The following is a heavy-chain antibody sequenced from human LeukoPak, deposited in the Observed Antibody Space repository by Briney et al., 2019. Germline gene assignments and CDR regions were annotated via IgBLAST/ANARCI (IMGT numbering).Heavy chain of an antibody. CDR3: ARGGRLWELFSPDY. D-gene: IGHD3-16*01. Sequence: VASVKVSCKASGYTFTSYGITWVRQAPGQGLEWMGWISTYNGNTNYAQNLQGRVTMTTDTSTSTAYMELRSLRSDDTAVYYCARGGRLWELFSPDYWGQGTLVTVSS. CDR2: ISTYNGNT. J-gene: IGHJ4*02. V-gene: IGHV1-18*04. CDR1: GYTFTSYG.